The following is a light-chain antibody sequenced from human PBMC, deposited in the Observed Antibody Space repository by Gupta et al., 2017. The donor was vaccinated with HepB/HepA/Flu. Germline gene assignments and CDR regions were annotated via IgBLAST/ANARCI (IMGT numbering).Light chain of an antibody. CDR2: GAS. CDR3: QQSQNVPWT. CDR1: QRVATY. V-gene: IGKV1-39*01. J-gene: IGKJ1*01. Sequence: DIQMTQSPSSLSASVGDRVTITCRASQRVATYLNWYQQKAGEGPKFLIYGASRWKGGVPSSFSGSGSGTDFTLTISDLQPEDVAIYYCQQSQNVPWTFGQGTKVEI.